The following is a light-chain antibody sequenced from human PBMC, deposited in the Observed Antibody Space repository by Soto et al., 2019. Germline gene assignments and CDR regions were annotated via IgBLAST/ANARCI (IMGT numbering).Light chain of an antibody. J-gene: IGKJ1*01. CDR1: QSVGSN. CDR3: QKFNKWPWK. CDR2: GAS. V-gene: IGKV3-15*01. Sequence: EVVFTQSPVTLSVSPVSRATLSCRASQSVGSNLAWYQQKPGQAPRLLIYGASTRATGVPPRFSGSGSGTEFTLTISSLQSEDFAVYYCQKFNKWPWKFGQGTKVDIK.